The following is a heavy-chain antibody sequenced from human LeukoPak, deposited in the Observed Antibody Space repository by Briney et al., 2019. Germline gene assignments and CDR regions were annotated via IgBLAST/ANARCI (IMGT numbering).Heavy chain of an antibody. V-gene: IGHV1-2*02. Sequence: ASVKVSCKASGYTFTGYYMHWVRQAPGQALEWMGWINPNSGGTNYAQKFQVRVTMTRDTSISTAYMELSRLRSDDTAVYYSARQSDRIAARYYYYYYMDVWGKGTTVTVSS. CDR1: GYTFTGYY. CDR2: INPNSGGT. CDR3: ARQSDRIAARYYYYYYMDV. D-gene: IGHD6-6*01. J-gene: IGHJ6*03.